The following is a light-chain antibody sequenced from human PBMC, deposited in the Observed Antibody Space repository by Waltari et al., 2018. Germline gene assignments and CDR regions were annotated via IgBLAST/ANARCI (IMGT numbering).Light chain of an antibody. J-gene: IGKJ2*03. CDR2: WAS. CDR3: HQYGGIPPYS. CDR1: QTLFYNSNKKNY. V-gene: IGKV4-1*01. Sequence: DIVLTQSPDSLAVSLGERATINCKSSQTLFYNSNKKNYLAWYQQKPGQPPKLIIHWASTRESGVPDRFTGSGSGTDLALTISSLQAEDEALYFCHQYGGIPPYSFGQGTRLE.